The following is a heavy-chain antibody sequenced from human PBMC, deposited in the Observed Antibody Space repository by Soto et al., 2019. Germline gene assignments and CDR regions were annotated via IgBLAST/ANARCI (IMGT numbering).Heavy chain of an antibody. CDR3: ARARGFGELGYYYGMDV. V-gene: IGHV4-59*01. CDR2: IYYSGST. J-gene: IGHJ6*02. D-gene: IGHD3-10*01. Sequence: SETLSLTCTVSGGCISSYYWRWIRQPPGKGLEWIGYIYYSGSTNYNPSLKSRVTISVDTSKNQFSLKLSSVTAADTAVYYCARARGFGELGYYYGMDVWGQGTTVTVSS. CDR1: GGCISSYY.